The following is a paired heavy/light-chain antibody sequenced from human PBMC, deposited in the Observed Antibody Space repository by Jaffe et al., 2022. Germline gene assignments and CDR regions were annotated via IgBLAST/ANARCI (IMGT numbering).Heavy chain of an antibody. CDR2: ISSSGSTI. Sequence: QVQLVESGGGLVKPGGSLRLSCAASGFTFSDYYMSWIRQAPGKGLEWVSYISSSGSTIYYADSVKGRFTISRDNAKNSLYLQMNSLRAEDTAVYYCASIHQDCGGDCYSDYWGQGTLVTVSS. CDR3: ASIHQDCGGDCYSDY. D-gene: IGHD2-21*01. J-gene: IGHJ4*02. CDR1: GFTFSDYY. V-gene: IGHV3-11*01.
Light chain of an antibody. CDR3: QQRSNWPQLT. J-gene: IGKJ4*01. CDR1: QSVSSY. V-gene: IGKV3-11*01. CDR2: DAS. Sequence: EIVLTQSPATLSLSPGERATLSCRASQSVSSYLAWYQQKPGQAPRLLIYDASNRATGIPARFSGSGSGTDFTLTISSLEPEDFAVYYCQQRSNWPQLTFGGGTKVEIK.